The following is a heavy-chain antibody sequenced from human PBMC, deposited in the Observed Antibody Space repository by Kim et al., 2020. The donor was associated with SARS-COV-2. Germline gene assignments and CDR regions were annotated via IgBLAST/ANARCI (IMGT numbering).Heavy chain of an antibody. J-gene: IGHJ4*02. D-gene: IGHD5-18*01. V-gene: IGHV4-59*01. Sequence: PTLKSRVTIAVDTSKNQFSLTLSSVTAADTAVYYCARAGKDTAMTYDFDYWGQGTLVTVSS. CDR3: ARAGKDTAMTYDFDY.